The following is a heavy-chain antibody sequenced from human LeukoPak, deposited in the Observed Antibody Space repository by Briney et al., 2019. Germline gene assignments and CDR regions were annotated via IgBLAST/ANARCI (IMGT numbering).Heavy chain of an antibody. Sequence: GGSLRLSCAASGFTVSSNYMSWVRRAPGKGLEWVSVIYSGGSTYYADSVKGRFTISRDNSKNTLYLQMNSLRAEDTAVYYCASDLYCSGGSCYPGAFDIWGQGTMVTVSS. CDR3: ASDLYCSGGSCYPGAFDI. J-gene: IGHJ3*02. D-gene: IGHD2-15*01. CDR1: GFTVSSNY. CDR2: IYSGGST. V-gene: IGHV3-66*02.